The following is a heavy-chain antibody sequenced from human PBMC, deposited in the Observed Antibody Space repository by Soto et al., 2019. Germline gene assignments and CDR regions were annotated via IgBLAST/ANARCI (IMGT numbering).Heavy chain of an antibody. CDR2: IYYSGST. V-gene: IGHV4-59*01. Sequence: PSETLSLTCTVSGGSISSYYWSWIRHPPGKGLEWIAYIYYSGSTKYNPSLKSRVTISVDTSKNQFSLKLSSVTAADTAVYYCARSDGRYWGQGTLVTVSS. CDR1: GGSISSYY. J-gene: IGHJ4*02. CDR3: ARSDGRY.